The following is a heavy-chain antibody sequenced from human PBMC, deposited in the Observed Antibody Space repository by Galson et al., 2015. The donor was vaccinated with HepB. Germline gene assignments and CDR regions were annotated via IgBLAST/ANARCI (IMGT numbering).Heavy chain of an antibody. J-gene: IGHJ4*02. V-gene: IGHV4-61*02. CDR1: GGSISSGSYY. CDR2: IYTSGST. CDR3: ARDRPLRTYYFYDSSGYFFDY. D-gene: IGHD3-22*01. Sequence: LSLTCTVSGGSISSGSYYWSWIRQPAGKGLEWIGRIYTSGSTNYNPSLKSRVTMSVDTSKNQFSLKLSSVTAADTAVYYCARDRPLRTYYFYDSSGYFFDYWGQGTLVTVSS.